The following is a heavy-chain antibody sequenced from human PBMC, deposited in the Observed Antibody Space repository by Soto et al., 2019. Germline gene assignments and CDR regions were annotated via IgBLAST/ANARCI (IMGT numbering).Heavy chain of an antibody. D-gene: IGHD1-26*01. CDR2: IIPMYDSA. CDR1: GGTFKTYT. V-gene: IGHV1-69*06. CDR3: ATWRTYSGSYCLAY. Sequence: QVQLVQSGAELKKPGSSVNVSCAASGGTFKTYTINWVRQAPGQGLEWIGQIIPMYDSANYAQRFQGRVTISADKSTNIAYMELSGLRSEDTALYYCATWRTYSGSYCLAYWGQGTLVSVSS. J-gene: IGHJ4*02.